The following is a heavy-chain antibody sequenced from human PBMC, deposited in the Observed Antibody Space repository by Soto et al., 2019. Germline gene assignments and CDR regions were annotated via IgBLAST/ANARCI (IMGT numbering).Heavy chain of an antibody. D-gene: IGHD2-2*03. V-gene: IGHV4-31*03. J-gene: IGHJ4*02. CDR3: ARSGELWILGYYFDY. CDR1: GGSISSGGYY. Sequence: QVQLQESGPGLVKPSQTLSLTCTVSGGSISSGGYYWSWIRQHPGKGLEWIGYIYYSGSTYYNPSLKSRVTISVDTFKTQFSLKLSSVTAADTAVYYCARSGELWILGYYFDYWGQGTLVTVSS. CDR2: IYYSGST.